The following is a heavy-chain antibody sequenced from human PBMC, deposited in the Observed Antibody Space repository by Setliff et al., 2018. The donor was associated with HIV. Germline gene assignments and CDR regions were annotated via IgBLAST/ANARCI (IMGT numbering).Heavy chain of an antibody. CDR3: ARPRVFDSFDV. V-gene: IGHV1-2*06. Sequence: ASVKVSCKAIGYMILGYKMNWVRQAPGQGLEWIGRISPNNGAAEYAPKFRGRVSMTLDTSISTAYLEIPRLTSDDAAVYFCARPRVFDSFDVWGQGTKVTVSS. CDR2: ISPNNGAA. J-gene: IGHJ3*01. CDR1: GYMILGYK. D-gene: IGHD6-6*01.